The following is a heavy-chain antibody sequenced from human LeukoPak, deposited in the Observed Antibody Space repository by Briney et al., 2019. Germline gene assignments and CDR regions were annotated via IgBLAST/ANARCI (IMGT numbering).Heavy chain of an antibody. Sequence: GGSLRLSCAASGFSFNTYWMSWVRQAPGKGLEWVSGISDSGDATSYADSVRGRFTISRDNSKNTLYLQMKSLRAEDTAIYYRVKDVSGSKAAFEIWGQGTRVTVSS. CDR2: ISDSGDAT. CDR3: VKDVSGSKAAFEI. CDR1: GFSFNTYW. V-gene: IGHV3-23*01. D-gene: IGHD2/OR15-2a*01. J-gene: IGHJ3*02.